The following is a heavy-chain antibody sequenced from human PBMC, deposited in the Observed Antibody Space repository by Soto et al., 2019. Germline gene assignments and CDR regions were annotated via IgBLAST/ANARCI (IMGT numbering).Heavy chain of an antibody. CDR2: LYTSGTA. CDR3: AIEPYCTNGVCKSYYFYAMDV. D-gene: IGHD2-8*01. V-gene: IGHV4-4*07. J-gene: IGHJ6*02. Sequence: SETLSLTCTVSGGSISGYYWRWIRQPAGKGLLWIGRLYTSGTANYNPSLKSRVTMLVDTSNIQVSLKLSSVTAAVTAVYYCAIEPYCTNGVCKSYYFYAMDVWGQGTTVS. CDR1: GGSISGYY.